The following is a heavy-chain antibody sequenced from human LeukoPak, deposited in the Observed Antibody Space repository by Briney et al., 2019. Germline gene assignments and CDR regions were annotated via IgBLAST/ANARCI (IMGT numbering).Heavy chain of an antibody. J-gene: IGHJ6*02. V-gene: IGHV3-9*01. CDR3: AKAFSSNYYYYGMDV. CDR1: GFTFDDYA. Sequence: PGGSLRLSCAASGFTFDDYAMHWVRQAPGKGLEWVSGISWNSGSIGYADSVKDRFTISRDNAKNSLYLQMNSLGAEDTALYYCAKAFSSNYYYYGMDVWGQGTTVTVSS. D-gene: IGHD6-13*01. CDR2: ISWNSGSI.